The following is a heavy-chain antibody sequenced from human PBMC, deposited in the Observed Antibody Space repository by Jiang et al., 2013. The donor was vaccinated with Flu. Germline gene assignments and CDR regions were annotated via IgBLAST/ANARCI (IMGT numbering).Heavy chain of an antibody. D-gene: IGHD4-23*01. J-gene: IGHJ4*02. CDR3: ARHAVVSDPSFEY. CDR2: FYDSGST. Sequence: LLKPSETLSLTCTVSGGSISSYYWSWIRQPPGKGLEWIGFFYDSGSTNYSPSLKSRVTISVDTSKNQFSLKLRSVTAGDTAVYYCARHAVVSDPSFEYWGQGARGHRLL. CDR1: GGSISSYY. V-gene: IGHV4-59*08.